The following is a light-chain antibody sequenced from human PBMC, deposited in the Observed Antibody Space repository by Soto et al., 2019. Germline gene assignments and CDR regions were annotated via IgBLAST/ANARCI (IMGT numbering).Light chain of an antibody. V-gene: IGLV2-14*01. CDR2: EVS. CDR3: SSYTSSSTPV. J-gene: IGLJ2*01. Sequence: QSALTQPASVSGSPGQSITISCTGTSSDVGGYNYVSWYQQHPDKAPKLMIYEVSNRPSGVSTRFSGSKSGNTASLTISGLQAEDEADYYCSSYTSSSTPVFGGGTKVTVL. CDR1: SSDVGGYNY.